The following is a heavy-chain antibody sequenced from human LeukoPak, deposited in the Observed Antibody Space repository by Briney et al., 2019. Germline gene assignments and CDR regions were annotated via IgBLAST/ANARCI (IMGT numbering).Heavy chain of an antibody. V-gene: IGHV3-49*04. CDR3: TRGFYYDSSGYYYPVGYFDY. D-gene: IGHD3-22*01. CDR2: IRSKAYGGTT. J-gene: IGHJ4*02. CDR1: GFTFGDYA. Sequence: PGRSLRLSCTASGFTFGDYAMGWVRQAPGKGLEWVGFIRSKAYGGTTEYAASVKGRFTISRDDSKSIAYLQMNSLKTEDTAVYYCTRGFYYDSSGYYYPVGYFDYWGQGTLVTVSS.